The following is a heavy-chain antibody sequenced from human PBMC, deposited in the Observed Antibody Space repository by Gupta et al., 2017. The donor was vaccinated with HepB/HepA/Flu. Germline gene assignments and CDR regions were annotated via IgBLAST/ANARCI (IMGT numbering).Heavy chain of an antibody. CDR3: VRDRIAFGVRSTMSDY. D-gene: IGHD3-10*02. Sequence: DGQLVESGGGLVHDGGSMRRYCESSGFTCGRHWMRGVRQAPGKGLECGATIRKGAVAHLYVEAVNGRFTVSRDNAKNALFLQMNSLRADDSAVYFCVRDRIAFGVRSTMSDYWGQGTLVTVSS. CDR2: IRKGAVAH. V-gene: IGHV3-7*03. CDR1: GFTCGRHW. J-gene: IGHJ4*02.